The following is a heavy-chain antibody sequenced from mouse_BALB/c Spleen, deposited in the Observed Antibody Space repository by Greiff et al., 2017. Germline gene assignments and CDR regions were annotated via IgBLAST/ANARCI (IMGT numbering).Heavy chain of an antibody. CDR2: ISSGGSYT. CDR3: AREDRYSFAY. J-gene: IGHJ3*01. CDR1: GFTFSSYA. V-gene: IGHV5-9-4*01. D-gene: IGHD2-14*01. Sequence: EVKLMESGGGLVKPGGSLKLSCAASGFTFSSYAMSWVRQSPEKGLEWVAEISSGGSYTYYPDTVTGRFPISRDNAKNTLYLEMSSLRSEDTAMYYCAREDRYSFAYWGQGTLVTVSA.